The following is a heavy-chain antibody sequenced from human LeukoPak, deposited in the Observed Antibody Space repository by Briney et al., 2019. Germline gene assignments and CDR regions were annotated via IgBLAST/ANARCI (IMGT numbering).Heavy chain of an antibody. CDR2: ISAYNGNT. D-gene: IGHD2-2*01. CDR1: GYTFTSHG. Sequence: ASVKVSCKASGYTFTSHGISWVRQAPGQGLEWMGWISAYNGNTNYAQKLQGRVTMTTDTSTSTAYMELRSLRSDDTAVYYCARILGYCSSTTCYGYYYMDVWGKGTTVTVSS. V-gene: IGHV1-18*01. CDR3: ARILGYCSSTTCYGYYYMDV. J-gene: IGHJ6*03.